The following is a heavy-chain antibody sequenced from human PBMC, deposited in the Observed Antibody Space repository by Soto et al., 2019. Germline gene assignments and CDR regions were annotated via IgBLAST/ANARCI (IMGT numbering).Heavy chain of an antibody. CDR1: GFTFSSYA. CDR3: AKGNDYSNYGGNDY. CDR2: ISGSGGST. Sequence: GGSLRLSCAASGFTFSSYAMSWVRQAPGKGLEWVSAISGSGGSTYYADSVKGRFTISRDNSKNTPYLQMNSLRAEDTAVYYCAKGNDYSNYGGNDYWGQGTLVTVSS. J-gene: IGHJ4*02. D-gene: IGHD4-4*01. V-gene: IGHV3-23*01.